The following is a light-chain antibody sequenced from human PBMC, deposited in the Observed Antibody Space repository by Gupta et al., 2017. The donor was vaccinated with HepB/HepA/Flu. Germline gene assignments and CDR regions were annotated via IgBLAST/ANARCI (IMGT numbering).Light chain of an antibody. CDR3: QAWDSNSVI. V-gene: IGLV3-1*01. CDR2: QDR. CDR1: KLGDKN. J-gene: IGLJ2*01. Sequence: SYELTQPPSVSVSPGQTASITCSGDKLGDKNVCWYQQKSGQSPVLVICQDRKRPSGIPDRFSGSNSGNTATLTISGSRAMDEADYYCQAWDSNSVIFGGGTKLTVL.